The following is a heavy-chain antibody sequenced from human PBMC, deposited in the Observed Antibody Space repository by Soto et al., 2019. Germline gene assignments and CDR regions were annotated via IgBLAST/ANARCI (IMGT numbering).Heavy chain of an antibody. V-gene: IGHV4-39*01. CDR1: GGSISSTNYY. CDR2: VYYGGST. CDR3: ARLSGWPY. J-gene: IGHJ4*02. Sequence: SETLSLTCTVSGGSISSTNYYWGWIRQPPGKGLEWIGSVYYGGSTFYNPSLKSRVSISLHTSKNQFSLKLSSVTAADTAVYYCARLSGWPYWGQGSLGTVS. D-gene: IGHD6-19*01.